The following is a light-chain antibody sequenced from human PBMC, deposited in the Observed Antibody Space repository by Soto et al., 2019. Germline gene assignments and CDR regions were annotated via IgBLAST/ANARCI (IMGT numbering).Light chain of an antibody. Sequence: DIHMTESPSTLSASVGERVTLPCRASQSISDWLAWYLQKPRKAPKLLIYARAALEIAGPTGIGGGASGTEFTLTLSGLHLDVFASYYYQQYNSYTFGQGTKVDIK. J-gene: IGKJ1*01. CDR3: QQYNSYT. V-gene: IGKV1-5*01. CDR1: QSISDW. CDR2: ARA.